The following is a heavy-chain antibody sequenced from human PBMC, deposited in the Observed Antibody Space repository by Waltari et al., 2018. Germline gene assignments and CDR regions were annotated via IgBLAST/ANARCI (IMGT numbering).Heavy chain of an antibody. J-gene: IGHJ4*02. D-gene: IGHD7-27*01. CDR3: ARAVTGTSNYDH. CDR1: GGSVNNEDCH. V-gene: IGHV4-30-4*08. CDR2: ISYSAGT. Sequence: QVQLQESGPGLVMPSQTLSLTCSVSGGSVNNEDCHWSWIRQPPEKGMEWIWYISYSAGTSYNPSLKSRVTISIDTSTNQFSLKLDSVTAADTAVYFCARAVTGTSNYDHWGQGTLVTVSS.